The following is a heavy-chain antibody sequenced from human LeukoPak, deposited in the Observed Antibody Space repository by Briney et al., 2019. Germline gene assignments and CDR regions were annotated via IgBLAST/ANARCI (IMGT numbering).Heavy chain of an antibody. J-gene: IGHJ4*02. CDR3: ARDHYYDSSGYYEGYVDY. CDR2: INPSGGST. Sequence: ASVKVSCKASGYTFTSYYMHWARQAPGQGLEWMGIINPSGGSTSYAQKFQGRVTMTRDTSTSTVYMELSSLRSEDTAVYYCARDHYYDSSGYYEGYVDYWGQGTLVTVSS. CDR1: GYTFTSYY. D-gene: IGHD3-22*01. V-gene: IGHV1-46*01.